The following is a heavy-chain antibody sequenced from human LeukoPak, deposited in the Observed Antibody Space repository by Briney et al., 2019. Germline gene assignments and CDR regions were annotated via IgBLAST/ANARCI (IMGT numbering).Heavy chain of an antibody. J-gene: IGHJ4*02. CDR2: IYYSGST. D-gene: IGHD3-22*01. CDR3: ARHPSYYDRIDY. V-gene: IGHV4-59*08. CDR1: GGSISSYY. Sequence: SETLSLTCTVSGGSISSYYWSWIQQPPGKGLEWIGYIYYSGSTNYNPSLKSRVTISVDTSKNQFSLKLSSVTAADTAVYYCARHPSYYDRIDYWGQGTLVTVSS.